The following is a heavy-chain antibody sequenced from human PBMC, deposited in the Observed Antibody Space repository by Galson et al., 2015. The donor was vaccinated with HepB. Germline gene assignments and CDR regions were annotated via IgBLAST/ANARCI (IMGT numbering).Heavy chain of an antibody. D-gene: IGHD2-2*01. CDR2: IKQDGSEK. Sequence: SLRLSCAASGFTFSSYRMSWVRQAPGKGLEWVANIKQDGSEKYYVDSVKGRFTISRDNAKNSLYLQMNSLRAEDTAVYYCARWHCSSTSCYGVDYDDYEDYFDYWGQGTLVTVSS. CDR1: GFTFSSYR. V-gene: IGHV3-7*03. J-gene: IGHJ4*02. CDR3: ARWHCSSTSCYGVDYDDYEDYFDY.